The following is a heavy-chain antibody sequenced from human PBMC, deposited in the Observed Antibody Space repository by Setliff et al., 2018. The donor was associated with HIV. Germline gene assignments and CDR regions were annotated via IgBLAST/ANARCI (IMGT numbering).Heavy chain of an antibody. V-gene: IGHV3-73*01. CDR2: IRSETNTYAT. CDR1: GFTFSGSA. Sequence: GGSLNLSCPASGFTFSGSAMHWVRQASGKGLEWVGRIRSETNTYATAYAASVKGRFTISRDDSKNTAYLQMNSLKTEDTAVYYCSCSGYDSYFDYWGQGTPVTVSS. D-gene: IGHD5-12*01. CDR3: SCSGYDSYFDY. J-gene: IGHJ4*02.